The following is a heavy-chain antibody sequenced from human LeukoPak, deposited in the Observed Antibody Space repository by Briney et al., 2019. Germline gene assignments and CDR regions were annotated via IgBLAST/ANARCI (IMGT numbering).Heavy chain of an antibody. CDR1: GFIVTNNY. V-gene: IGHV3-66*01. J-gene: IGHJ4*02. CDR2: IYSDASA. Sequence: GGSLRLSCAASGFIVTNNYMTWVRQAPGQGLEWVSVIYSDASAYYADSVRGRLIISRDTSKNTIYLQMNRLTAEDTAVYYCARGSELGATCDYWGQGTLVTVSS. D-gene: IGHD1-26*01. CDR3: ARGSELGATCDY.